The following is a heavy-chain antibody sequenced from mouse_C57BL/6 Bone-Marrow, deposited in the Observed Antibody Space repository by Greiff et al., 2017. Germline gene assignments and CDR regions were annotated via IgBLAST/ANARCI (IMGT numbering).Heavy chain of an antibody. CDR1: GYTFTSYW. Sequence: VKLQQPGAELVKPGASVKVSCKASGYTFTSYWMHWVKQSPGQGLEWIGRIHPSDSDTNYNQKFKGKATLTVDKASSTAYMQLSSLTSEDSAVYYCACVTAVVGLGGYWGQGTILTVSS. CDR3: ACVTAVVGLGGY. CDR2: IHPSDSDT. J-gene: IGHJ2*01. V-gene: IGHV1-74*01. D-gene: IGHD1-1*01.